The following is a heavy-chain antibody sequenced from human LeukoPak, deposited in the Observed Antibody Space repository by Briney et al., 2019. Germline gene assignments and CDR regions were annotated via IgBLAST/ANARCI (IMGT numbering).Heavy chain of an antibody. Sequence: PSETLSLTCTVSGGSISSYYWSWIRQPAGKGLEWIGRIYTSGSTNYNPSLKSRVTMSVDTSKNQFSLRLSSVTAADTAVYYCARLGKEVTYRAYYFNYWGQGTLVTVSS. CDR2: IYTSGST. D-gene: IGHD5-18*01. V-gene: IGHV4-4*07. J-gene: IGHJ4*02. CDR3: ARLGKEVTYRAYYFNY. CDR1: GGSISSYY.